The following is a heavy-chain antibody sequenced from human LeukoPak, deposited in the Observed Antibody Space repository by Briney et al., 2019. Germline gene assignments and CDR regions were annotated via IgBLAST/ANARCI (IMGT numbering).Heavy chain of an antibody. CDR2: ISFSSGFM. CDR3: ARGGRNDYSIGS. CDR1: GFTFSDCS. V-gene: IGHV3-21*01. Sequence: GGALRLSCAASGFTFSDCSMNGVRQAPGMGLEWVSSISFSSGFMYYADSVNGRFTISRDNAKNSLSLPMNGLRVEDTAVYYCARGGRNDYSIGSWGQGTLVTVSS. J-gene: IGHJ5*02. D-gene: IGHD3-16*01.